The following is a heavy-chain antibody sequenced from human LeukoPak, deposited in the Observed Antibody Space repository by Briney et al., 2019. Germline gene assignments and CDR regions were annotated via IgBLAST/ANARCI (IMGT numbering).Heavy chain of an antibody. CDR2: IHYNGNT. V-gene: IGHV4-59*01. J-gene: IGHJ4*02. D-gene: IGHD3-22*01. CDR3: ARDFDSSGYYVGYFDY. Sequence: PSETLSLTCSVSGDSISSYYWTWIRQTPGKGLEWIAYIHYNGNTKSNPSLKSRVTISLDTSKNQFSLKLTSLTAADTAVYYCARDFDSSGYYVGYFDYWGQGTLVTVSS. CDR1: GDSISSYY.